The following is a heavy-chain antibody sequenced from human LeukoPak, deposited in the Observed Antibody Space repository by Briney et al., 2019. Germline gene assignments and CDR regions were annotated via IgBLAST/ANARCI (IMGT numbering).Heavy chain of an antibody. D-gene: IGHD2-2*01. CDR1: GDSISSCYC. Sequence: PSETLSLTCAVSGDSISSCYCWGWIRQPPGKGLEWIGSIYHSGSTYYNPSLKSRVTISRDTSKNQFSLQLSSVTAADTAVYYCARRSVVVPAATYWYFDRWGRGTLVTVSS. J-gene: IGHJ2*01. CDR2: IYHSGST. V-gene: IGHV4-38-2*01. CDR3: ARRSVVVPAATYWYFDR.